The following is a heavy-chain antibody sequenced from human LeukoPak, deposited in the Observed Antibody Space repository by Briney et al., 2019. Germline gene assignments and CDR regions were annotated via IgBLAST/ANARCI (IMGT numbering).Heavy chain of an antibody. Sequence: GGSLRLSCAASGFTFSSYAMSWVRQAPGKGLEWVSAISDTGGSTYYADSVKGRFTISRDNSKNTLYLQMNSLRAEDTAVYYCARGPSGYHNTGGQGTLVTVSS. CDR2: ISDTGGST. V-gene: IGHV3-23*01. J-gene: IGHJ4*02. CDR3: ARGPSGYHNT. CDR1: GFTFSSYA. D-gene: IGHD5-12*01.